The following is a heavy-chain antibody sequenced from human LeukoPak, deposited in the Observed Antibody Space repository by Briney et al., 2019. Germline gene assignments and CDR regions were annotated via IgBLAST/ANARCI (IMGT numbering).Heavy chain of an antibody. J-gene: IGHJ4*02. V-gene: IGHV1-46*01. CDR2: INPSGGST. D-gene: IGHD2-21*01. Sequence: ASVKVSCKASGYTFTGYYMHWVRQAPGQGLEWMGIINPSGGSTSYAQKFQGRVTMTRDTSTSTVYMELSSLRSEDTAVYYCAREEMVVIASLTNYFDYWGQGTLVTVSS. CDR1: GYTFTGYY. CDR3: AREEMVVIASLTNYFDY.